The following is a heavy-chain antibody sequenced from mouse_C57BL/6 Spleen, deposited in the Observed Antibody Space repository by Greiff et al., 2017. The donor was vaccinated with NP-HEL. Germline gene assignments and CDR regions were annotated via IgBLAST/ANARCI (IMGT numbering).Heavy chain of an antibody. CDR1: GYAFSSSW. Sequence: VQLQQSGPELVKPGASVKISCKASGYAFSSSWMNWVKQRPGKGLEWIGRIYPGDGDTNYNGKFKGKATLTADKSSSTAYMQLSSLTSEDSAVYFCARDYYGRSYHAMDYWGQGTSVTVSS. CDR2: IYPGDGDT. V-gene: IGHV1-82*01. D-gene: IGHD1-1*01. J-gene: IGHJ4*01. CDR3: ARDYYGRSYHAMDY.